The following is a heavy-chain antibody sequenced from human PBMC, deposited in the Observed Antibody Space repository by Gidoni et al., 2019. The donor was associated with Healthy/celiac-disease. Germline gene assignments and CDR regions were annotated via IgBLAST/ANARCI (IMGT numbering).Heavy chain of an antibody. V-gene: IGHV4-61*02. D-gene: IGHD6-13*01. Sequence: QVQLQESGPGLVKPSQTLSLTCTVPGGSISSGSYYWSWIRQPAGKGLEWIGRIYTSGSTNYTPSLKSRVTISVDTSKHQFSLKLSSVTAADTAVYYCARAVAAAGTSWFDPWGQGTLVTVSS. CDR3: ARAVAAAGTSWFDP. CDR2: IYTSGST. J-gene: IGHJ5*02. CDR1: GGSISSGSYY.